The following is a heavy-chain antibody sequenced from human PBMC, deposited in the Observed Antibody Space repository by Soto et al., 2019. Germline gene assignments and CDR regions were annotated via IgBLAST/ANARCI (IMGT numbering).Heavy chain of an antibody. CDR3: TTARDIVVVPAADDAFDI. J-gene: IGHJ3*02. Sequence: GGSLRLSCAASGFTFSNAWMSWVRQAPGKGLEWVGRIKSKTDGGTTDYAAPVKGRFTISRDDSKNTLYLQMNSLKTEDTAVYYCTTARDIVVVPAADDAFDIWGQGTMVTVS. CDR1: GFTFSNAW. V-gene: IGHV3-15*01. D-gene: IGHD2-2*01. CDR2: IKSKTDGGTT.